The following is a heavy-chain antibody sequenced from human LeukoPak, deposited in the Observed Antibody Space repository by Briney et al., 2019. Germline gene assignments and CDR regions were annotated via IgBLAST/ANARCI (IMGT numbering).Heavy chain of an antibody. D-gene: IGHD2-2*03. J-gene: IGHJ5*02. V-gene: IGHV1-18*01. CDR2: ISAYNGNT. CDR1: GYTFTSYG. CDR3: ARDYGYCSSTSCDRNWFDP. Sequence: ASVKVSCKASGYTFTSYGISWVRQAPGQGLEWMGWISAYNGNTNYAQKLQGRVTMTTDTSTSTAYMELRSLRSDDTAVYYCARDYGYCSSTSCDRNWFDPWGQGTLVTVSS.